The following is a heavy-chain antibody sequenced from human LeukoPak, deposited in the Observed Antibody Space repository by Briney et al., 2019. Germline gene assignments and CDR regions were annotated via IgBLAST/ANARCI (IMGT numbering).Heavy chain of an antibody. CDR1: GSSISSGGYY. CDR3: ARADIVVVPAAVNWFDP. Sequence: SETLYLTCPVSGSSISSGGYYWSWMLQPPGKDLEWIGYIYYSGSTYYNPSLKSRVTISVDTSKNQFSLKLSSVTAADTAVYYCARADIVVVPAAVNWFDPWGQGTLVTVSS. D-gene: IGHD2-2*01. J-gene: IGHJ5*02. CDR2: IYYSGST. V-gene: IGHV4-31*03.